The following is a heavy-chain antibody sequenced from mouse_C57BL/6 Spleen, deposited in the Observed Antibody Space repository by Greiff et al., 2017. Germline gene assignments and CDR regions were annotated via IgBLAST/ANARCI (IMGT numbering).Heavy chain of an antibody. CDR1: GYTFTNYW. CDR2: IYPGGGYT. V-gene: IGHV1-63*01. Sequence: VQLQQSGAELVRPGASVKMSCKASGYTFTNYWIGWAKQRPGHGLEWIGDIYPGGGYTNYNEKFKGKATLTADKSSSTAYMQFSSLTSEDSAIYYCARGAGYLPYAIDYWGQGTSVTVSS. CDR3: ARGAGYLPYAIDY. D-gene: IGHD2-2*01. J-gene: IGHJ4*01.